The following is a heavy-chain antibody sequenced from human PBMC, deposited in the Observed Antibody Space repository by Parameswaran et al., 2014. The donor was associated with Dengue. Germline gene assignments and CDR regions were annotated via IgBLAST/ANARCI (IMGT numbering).Heavy chain of an antibody. CDR3: ARQGSLVASVGAWGNWFDP. J-gene: IGHJ5*02. V-gene: IGHV5-10-1*01. Sequence: VRQMPGKGLEWMGRIDPSDSYTNYSPSFQGHVTISADKSISTAYLQWSSLKASDTAMYYCARQGSLVASVGAWGNWFDPWGQGTLVTVSS. CDR2: IDPSDSYT. D-gene: IGHD1-26*01.